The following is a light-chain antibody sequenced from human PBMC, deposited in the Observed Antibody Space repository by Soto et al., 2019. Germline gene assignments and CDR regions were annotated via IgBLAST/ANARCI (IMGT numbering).Light chain of an antibody. Sequence: QSALTQPRSVSGSPGQSVTISCTGTSSDVGDYNYVSWYQQHPGKAPKLMIYDVSEWPSGVPDRFSGSKSGNTASLTISGLQAEDEADYYCCSYAGSYTWVFGGGTQLTVL. CDR3: CSYAGSYTWV. J-gene: IGLJ3*02. CDR1: SSDVGDYNY. V-gene: IGLV2-11*01. CDR2: DVS.